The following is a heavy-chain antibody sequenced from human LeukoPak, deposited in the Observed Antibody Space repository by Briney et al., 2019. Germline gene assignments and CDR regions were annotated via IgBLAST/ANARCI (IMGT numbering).Heavy chain of an antibody. CDR1: GGSISSYY. D-gene: IGHD3-16*02. Sequence: PSETLSLTCTVSGGSISSYYWSWIRQPPGKGLEWIGYIYYSGSTNYNPSLKSRVTISVDTSKNQFSLKLSPVTAADTAVYYCAREGEGYDYVWGSYRPYYFDYWGQGTLVTVSS. CDR2: IYYSGST. V-gene: IGHV4-59*01. J-gene: IGHJ4*02. CDR3: AREGEGYDYVWGSYRPYYFDY.